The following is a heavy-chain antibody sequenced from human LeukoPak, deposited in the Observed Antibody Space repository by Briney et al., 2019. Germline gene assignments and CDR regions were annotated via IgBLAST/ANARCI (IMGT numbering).Heavy chain of an antibody. CDR2: IIPILGIA. CDR3: ARDPISSRGDY. CDR1: GGTFSSYA. Sequence: ASVKVSCKASGGTFSSYAISWVRQAPGQGLKWMGRIIPILGIANYAQKFQGRVTITADKSTSTAYMELSSLRFEDTAVYYCARDPISSRGDYWGQGTLVTVSS. D-gene: IGHD6-13*01. J-gene: IGHJ4*02. V-gene: IGHV1-69*04.